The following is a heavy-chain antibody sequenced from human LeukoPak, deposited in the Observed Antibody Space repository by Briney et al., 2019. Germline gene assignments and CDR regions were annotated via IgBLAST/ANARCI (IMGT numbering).Heavy chain of an antibody. CDR2: IYTSGST. CDR1: GGSISSYY. CDR3: ARFVAVAGTRWFDL. Sequence: SETLSLTCTVSGGSISSYYWSWIRQPAGKGLEWIGRIYTSGSTNYNPSLKSRVTMSVDTSKNQFSLKLSSVTAADTAVYYCARFVAVAGTRWFDLWGQGTLVTVYS. V-gene: IGHV4-4*07. D-gene: IGHD6-19*01. J-gene: IGHJ5*02.